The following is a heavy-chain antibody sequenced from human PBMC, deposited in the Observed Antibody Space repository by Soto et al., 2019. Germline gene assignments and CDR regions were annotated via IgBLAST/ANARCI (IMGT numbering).Heavy chain of an antibody. CDR3: AGEAYGAAGY. V-gene: IGHV3-30-3*01. CDR2: ISYDGSNK. J-gene: IGHJ4*02. D-gene: IGHD4-17*01. CDR1: GFTFSSYA. Sequence: QVQLVESGGGVVQPGRSLRLSCAASGFTFSSYAMHWVRQAPGKGLEWVAVISYDGSNKYYADSVKGRFTISRDNSKNTLYLQMNSLRAEDTAVYYCAGEAYGAAGYWGEGTLVTVSS.